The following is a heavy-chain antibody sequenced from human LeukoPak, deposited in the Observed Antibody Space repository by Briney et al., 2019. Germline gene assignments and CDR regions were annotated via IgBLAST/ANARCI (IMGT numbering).Heavy chain of an antibody. CDR3: VKNLYYDSSGPFDY. J-gene: IGHJ4*02. Sequence: GGSLRLSCSASGFTFSTYTMHWVRQAPGKGLEYVSAISSSGGGTYYADSVKDRFTISRDNSKSMLYLQMSSLRADDTAVYYCVKNLYYDSSGPFDYWGQGTLVTVSS. D-gene: IGHD3-22*01. V-gene: IGHV3-64D*09. CDR2: ISSSGGGT. CDR1: GFTFSTYT.